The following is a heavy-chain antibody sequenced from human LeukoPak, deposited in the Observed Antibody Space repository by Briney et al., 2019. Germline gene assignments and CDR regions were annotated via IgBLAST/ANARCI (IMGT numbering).Heavy chain of an antibody. CDR2: ISSSGSTI. V-gene: IGHV3-11*04. Sequence: GGSLRLSCAASGFTFSDYYMSWIRQAPGKGLEWVSYISSSGSTIYYADSVKGRFTISRDNAKNSLYLQMNSLRAEDTAVYYCAREGDCGGDCSHPDYYYYYGMDVWGQGTTVTVSS. D-gene: IGHD2-21*02. J-gene: IGHJ6*02. CDR3: AREGDCGGDCSHPDYYYYYGMDV. CDR1: GFTFSDYY.